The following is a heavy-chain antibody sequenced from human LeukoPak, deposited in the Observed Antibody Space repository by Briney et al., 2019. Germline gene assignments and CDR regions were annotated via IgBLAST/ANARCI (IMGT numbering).Heavy chain of an antibody. J-gene: IGHJ3*02. D-gene: IGHD7-27*01. CDR3: ARPQDFGLTGMNAFDI. Sequence: PSETLSLTCAVYGGSFSGYYWSWIRQPPGKGLEWIGEINHSGSTNHNPSLKSRVTISVDTSKNQFSLKLSSVTAADTAMYYCARPQDFGLTGMNAFDIWGQGTMVTVSS. V-gene: IGHV4-34*01. CDR1: GGSFSGYY. CDR2: INHSGST.